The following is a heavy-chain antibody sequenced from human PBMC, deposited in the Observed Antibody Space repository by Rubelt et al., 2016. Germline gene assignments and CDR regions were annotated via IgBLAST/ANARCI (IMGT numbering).Heavy chain of an antibody. CDR3: ARDPGGLDDN. CDR1: GYTFSGYF. CDR2: INPKRGGT. V-gene: IGHV1-2*02. Sequence: VQLAQSGAEIRKPGASVKVSCKTSGYTFSGYFIHWPRQAPGQGPEWMGWINPKRGGTNYAQRFQGRVTMTRDTSITTAYMELGGLKSDDTAMYYCARDPGGLDDNWGQGTLVTVSS. D-gene: IGHD2-15*01. J-gene: IGHJ4*02.